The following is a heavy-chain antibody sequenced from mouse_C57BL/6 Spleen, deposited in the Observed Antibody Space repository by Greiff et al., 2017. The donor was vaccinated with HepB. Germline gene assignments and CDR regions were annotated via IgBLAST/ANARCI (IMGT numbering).Heavy chain of an antibody. V-gene: IGHV1-82*01. D-gene: IGHD3-1*01. Sequence: VQLKESGPELVKPGASVKISCKASGYAFSSSWMNWVKQRPGKGLEWIGRIYPGDGDTNYNGKFKGKATLTADKSSSTAYMQLSSLTSEDSAVYFCARSGPYAMDYWGQGTSVTVSS. CDR3: ARSGPYAMDY. J-gene: IGHJ4*01. CDR1: GYAFSSSW. CDR2: IYPGDGDT.